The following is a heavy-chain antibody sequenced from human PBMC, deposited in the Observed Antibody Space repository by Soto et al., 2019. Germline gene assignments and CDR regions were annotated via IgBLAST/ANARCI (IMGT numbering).Heavy chain of an antibody. J-gene: IGHJ6*02. CDR2: ISYDGSNK. CDR1: GFTFSNYI. Sequence: QLQLVESGGGMVQPGRSLRLSCAASGFTFSNYILHWVRQAPGKGLEWGAFISYDGSNKDYADSMKGRFTISRDNSKNTLYLQLSSLRPEDTAVYYCAGGDTYYAMGVWGQGTTVTVSS. CDR3: AGGDTYYAMGV. D-gene: IGHD5-18*01. V-gene: IGHV3-30-3*01.